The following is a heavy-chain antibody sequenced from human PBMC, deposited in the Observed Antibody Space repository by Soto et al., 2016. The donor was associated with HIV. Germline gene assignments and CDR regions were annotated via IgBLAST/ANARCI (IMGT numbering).Heavy chain of an antibody. Sequence: QVQLQESGPGLVKPSETLSLTYTVSGGSISTYFWSWIRQPPGKGLEWIGYIYYSGSTNYNPSLKSRVTISLDTSKNQFSLKLRSVTAADTAVYYCARGDSYHYYMDVWGKGTTVTVSS. J-gene: IGHJ6*03. CDR3: ARGDSYHYYMDV. CDR1: GGSISTYF. D-gene: IGHD2-21*02. CDR2: IYYSGST. V-gene: IGHV4-59*01.